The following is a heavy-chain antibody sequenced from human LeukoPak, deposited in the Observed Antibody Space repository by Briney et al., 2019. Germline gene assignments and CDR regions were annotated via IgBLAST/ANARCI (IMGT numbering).Heavy chain of an antibody. V-gene: IGHV1-2*02. CDR3: ARGEGVTTILKPDAFDI. D-gene: IGHD5-12*01. J-gene: IGHJ3*02. CDR1: VYTFTGYY. Sequence: ASVKVSCKASVYTFTGYYMHWVRQAPGQGLEWVGWIIPNTGGTNYAQKFQGRVTMTWDTSISTAYMELSRLRSDDTAVYYCARGEGVTTILKPDAFDIWGQGTMVTVSS. CDR2: IIPNTGGT.